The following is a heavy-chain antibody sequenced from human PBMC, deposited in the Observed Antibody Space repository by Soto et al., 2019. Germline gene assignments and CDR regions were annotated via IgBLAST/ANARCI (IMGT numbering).Heavy chain of an antibody. V-gene: IGHV3-23*01. Sequence: VGSLRLSCAASGFKFSNYAMSWVRQAPGKGLEWVSLISATGGGTYYADSVKGRFTISRDNSHNTLYLQVHSLTAEDTAVYYCAKDRRAGGNSAFYFDFWGQGAQVTLSS. CDR3: AKDRRAGGNSAFYFDF. J-gene: IGHJ4*02. CDR1: GFKFSNYA. CDR2: ISATGGGT. D-gene: IGHD3-16*01.